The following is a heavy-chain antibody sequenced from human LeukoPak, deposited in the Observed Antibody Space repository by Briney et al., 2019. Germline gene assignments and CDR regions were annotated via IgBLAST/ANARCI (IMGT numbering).Heavy chain of an antibody. V-gene: IGHV3-21*01. CDR2: ISSSSSYI. Sequence: GGSLRLSCAASGFTFSSYSMNWVRQASGKGLEWVSSISSSSSYIYYADSVKGRFTISRDNAKNSLYLQMNSLRAEDTAVYYCARGASGVFDYWGQGTLVTVSS. CDR3: ARGASGVFDY. J-gene: IGHJ4*02. D-gene: IGHD1-26*01. CDR1: GFTFSSYS.